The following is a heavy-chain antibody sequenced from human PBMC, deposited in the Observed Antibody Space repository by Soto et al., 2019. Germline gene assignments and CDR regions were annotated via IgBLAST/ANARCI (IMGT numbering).Heavy chain of an antibody. J-gene: IGHJ4*02. Sequence: VSCKHVARTFSCYGSSWAPRPPGQGLEWMGGIIPMFGTATHTQNFQGRLTITADESTSTAYMELSSLRSEDTAVYFCARSVGVTSLSYLDYWGQLPLVTV. CDR3: ARSVGVTSLSYLDY. D-gene: IGHD1-26*01. CDR1: ARTFSCYG. V-gene: IGHV1-69*01. CDR2: IIPMFGTA.